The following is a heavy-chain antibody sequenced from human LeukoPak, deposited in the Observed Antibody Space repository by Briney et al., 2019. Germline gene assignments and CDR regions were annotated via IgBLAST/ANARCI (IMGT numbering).Heavy chain of an antibody. D-gene: IGHD3-9*01. CDR2: IIPIFGTA. V-gene: IGHV1-69*06. J-gene: IGHJ4*02. CDR3: ATHYDILTGYQRYFDY. Sequence: SVKVSCKASGGTFSSYAISWVRQAPGQGLEWMGGIIPIFGTANYAQKFQGRVTITADKSTSTAYMELSSLRSEDTAVYYCATHYDILTGYQRYFDYWGRGTLVTVSS. CDR1: GGTFSSYA.